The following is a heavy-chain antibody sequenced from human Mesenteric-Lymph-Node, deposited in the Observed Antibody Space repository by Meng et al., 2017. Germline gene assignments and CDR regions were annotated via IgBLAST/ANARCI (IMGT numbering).Heavy chain of an antibody. CDR2: ISYSGKT. V-gene: IGHV4-30-4*01. D-gene: IGHD2-21*02. Sequence: QVQLQESGPGRVKPSQTLCLTCTVSGGSISSGDNYWSWIRQPPGKGLEWIGYISYSGKTYYSPSLRSRVTISVDTSKIQFSLKLSSVTAEDAAVYYCARGYGDPNWLDPWGQGTLVTVSS. CDR1: GGSISSGDNY. CDR3: ARGYGDPNWLDP. J-gene: IGHJ5*02.